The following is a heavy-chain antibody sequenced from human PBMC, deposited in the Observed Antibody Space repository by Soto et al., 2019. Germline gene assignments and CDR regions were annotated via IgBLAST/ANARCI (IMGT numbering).Heavy chain of an antibody. CDR1: GFSLSTSGVG. CDR3: AHTLGYCSGGSCYDFDY. V-gene: IGHV2-5*02. D-gene: IGHD2-15*01. Sequence: QITLKESGPTLVKPTQTLTLTCTFSGFSLSTSGVGVGWIRQPPGKALEWLALIYWDDDKRYSPSLKSRITSTKDTSKNQVVLTMTNMDPVDTATYYCAHTLGYCSGGSCYDFDYWGQGTLVTVSS. J-gene: IGHJ4*02. CDR2: IYWDDDK.